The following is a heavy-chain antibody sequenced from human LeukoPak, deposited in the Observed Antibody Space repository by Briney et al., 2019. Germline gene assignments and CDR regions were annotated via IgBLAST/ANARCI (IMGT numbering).Heavy chain of an antibody. CDR2: INHSGST. V-gene: IGHV4-34*01. CDR3: ARGRTLPEYGTDV. CDR1: GGSFSGYY. Sequence: SETLSLTCAVYGGSFSGYYWSWIRQPPGKGLEWIGEINHSGSTNYNPSLKSRVTISVDTSKNQFSLKLSSVTAADTAVYYCARGRTLPEYGTDVRGKGTTVTVSS. J-gene: IGHJ6*04. D-gene: IGHD2-2*01.